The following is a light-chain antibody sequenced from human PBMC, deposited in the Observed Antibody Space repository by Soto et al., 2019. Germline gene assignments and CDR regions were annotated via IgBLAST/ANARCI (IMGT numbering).Light chain of an antibody. Sequence: EIVLTQSPGTLSLSPGERATLSCRASQSISSSYLAWYQQKPGQAPRLLIYAASTRATGIPDRFSGSGSETDFTLTISRLEPEDFAVYHCQQFGGSPLFTFGPGTKVDV. J-gene: IGKJ3*01. CDR2: AAS. CDR1: QSISSSY. V-gene: IGKV3-20*01. CDR3: QQFGGSPLFT.